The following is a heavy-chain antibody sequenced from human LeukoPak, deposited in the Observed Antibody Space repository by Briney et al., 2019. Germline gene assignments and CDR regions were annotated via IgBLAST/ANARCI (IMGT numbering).Heavy chain of an antibody. V-gene: IGHV4-34*01. Sequence: ASETLSLTCAVYGGSFSDYNWGWLRQSPEKGLEWIGEINDSGRTHYNPSLKSRVTISVDTAKYQFSLSLSSLTAADTAVYYCARGLDLEGLDYWGQGTLVTVSS. CDR3: ARGLDLEGLDY. CDR1: GGSFSDYN. J-gene: IGHJ4*02. D-gene: IGHD1-1*01. CDR2: INDSGRT.